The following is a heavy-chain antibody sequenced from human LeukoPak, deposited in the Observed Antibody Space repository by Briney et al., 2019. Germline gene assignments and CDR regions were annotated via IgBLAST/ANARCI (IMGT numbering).Heavy chain of an antibody. D-gene: IGHD3-10*01. J-gene: IGHJ4*02. CDR1: GFTFSSYG. CDR3: AKVGSGSYFDY. Sequence: GGSLRLSCAASGFTFSSYGMHWVRQAPGKGLEWVSGISWNSGSIGYADSVKGRFTISRDNAKNSLYLQMNSLRAEDTALYYCAKVGSGSYFDYWGQGTLVTVSS. V-gene: IGHV3-9*01. CDR2: ISWNSGSI.